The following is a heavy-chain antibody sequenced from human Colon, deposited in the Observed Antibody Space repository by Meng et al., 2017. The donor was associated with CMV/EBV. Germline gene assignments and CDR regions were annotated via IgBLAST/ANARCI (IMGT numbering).Heavy chain of an antibody. CDR1: GFSVRNNY. V-gene: IGHV3-66*01. D-gene: IGHD2-21*02. J-gene: IGHJ5*02. CDR3: ARNRLECGGDCYFADS. Sequence: GGSLKISCAASGFSVRNNYISWVRQGPGKGLEWVSVIYDTGRTYYADSVKGRFTVSRDESKNTVFLQMNNLRAEDTAVYYCARNRLECGGDCYFADSWGQGTLVTVSS. CDR2: IYDTGRT.